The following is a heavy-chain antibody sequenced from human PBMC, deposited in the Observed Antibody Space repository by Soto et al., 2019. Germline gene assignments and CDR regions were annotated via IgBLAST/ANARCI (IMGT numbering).Heavy chain of an antibody. CDR3: AKDHGVGAPASDY. V-gene: IGHV3-30*18. Sequence: GGSLRLSCAASGFTFSSYGMHWVRQAPGKGLEWVAVISYDGSNKYYADSVKGRFTISRDNSKNTLYLQMNSLRAEDTAVYYCAKDHGVGAPASDYWGQGTLVTVSS. CDR2: ISYDGSNK. CDR1: GFTFSSYG. D-gene: IGHD1-26*01. J-gene: IGHJ4*02.